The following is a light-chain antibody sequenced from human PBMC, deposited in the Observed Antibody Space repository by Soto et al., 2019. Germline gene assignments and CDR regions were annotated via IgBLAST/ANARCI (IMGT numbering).Light chain of an antibody. CDR3: QQNYNTPLT. CDR1: QSISTY. CDR2: AAS. Sequence: DIQMTQSPSSLSASVGDRVTITCRASQSISTYLNWYQQKPGKAPNLLIYAASNLQSGVPSRFSGSGSGTDFTLTITSLQPEDFATYYCQQNYNTPLTFGGGTKVDIK. J-gene: IGKJ4*01. V-gene: IGKV1-39*01.